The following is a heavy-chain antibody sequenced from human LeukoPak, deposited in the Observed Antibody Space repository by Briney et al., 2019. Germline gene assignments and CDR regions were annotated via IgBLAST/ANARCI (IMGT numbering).Heavy chain of an antibody. CDR3: ARRGGFGELVDY. V-gene: IGHV4-39*07. CDR1: GGSIGSSSYY. Sequence: SETLSLTCTVSGGSIGSSSYYWGWIRQPPGKGLEWIGSIYHSGSTYYNPSLKSRVTISVDTSKNQFSLKLSSVTAADTAVYYCARRGGFGELVDYGARGTLVTVSS. J-gene: IGHJ4*02. CDR2: IYHSGST. D-gene: IGHD3-10*01.